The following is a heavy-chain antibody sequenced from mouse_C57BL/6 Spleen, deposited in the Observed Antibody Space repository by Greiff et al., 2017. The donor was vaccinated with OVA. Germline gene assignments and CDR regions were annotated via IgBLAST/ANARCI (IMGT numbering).Heavy chain of an antibody. V-gene: IGHV1-69*01. CDR2: IDPSDSHT. CDR3: ARKGTKVPDFDD. Sequence: QVQLQQPGAELVMPGASVKLSCKASGYTFTSYWMHWVKQRPGQGLEWIGEIDPSDSHTNYNQKFKGKSTLTVDKSSSTAYMQLSSLTSEDSAGYYCARKGTKVPDFDDWGQGTTLTVSS. CDR1: GYTFTSYW. J-gene: IGHJ2*01. D-gene: IGHD1-1*01.